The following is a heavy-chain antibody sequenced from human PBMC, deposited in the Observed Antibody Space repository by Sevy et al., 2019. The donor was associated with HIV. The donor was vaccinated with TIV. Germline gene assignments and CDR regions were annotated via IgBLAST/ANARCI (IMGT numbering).Heavy chain of an antibody. D-gene: IGHD3-3*01. CDR3: ATFSVGY. V-gene: IGHV3-7*01. J-gene: IGHJ4*02. Sequence: GGSLRLSCAASGFTFSDSWMHWVRQAPGKGLEWVANINQDGNEQYYVDSVKGRFTISRDNAKNSLYLQMNSLRDDDTAVYYCATFSVGYWGQGTLVTVSS. CDR2: INQDGNEQ. CDR1: GFTFSDSW.